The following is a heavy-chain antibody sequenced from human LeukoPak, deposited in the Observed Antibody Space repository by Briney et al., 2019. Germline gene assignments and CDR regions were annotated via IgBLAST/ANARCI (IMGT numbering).Heavy chain of an antibody. V-gene: IGHV3-7*01. CDR1: GFTFSSFW. CDR3: ATNGHSHAN. CDR2: IKDDGSEN. D-gene: IGHD2-2*01. J-gene: IGHJ4*02. Sequence: GGSLRLSCAASGFTFSSFWMSWVRQVPGKGLEWVANIKDDGSENHHVDSVRGRFTISRDNAKNSLNSLRAEDTAVYYCATNGHSHANWGQGTLVTVSP.